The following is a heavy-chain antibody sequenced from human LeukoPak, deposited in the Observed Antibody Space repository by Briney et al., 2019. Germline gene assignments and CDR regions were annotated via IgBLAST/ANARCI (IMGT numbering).Heavy chain of an antibody. D-gene: IGHD1-26*01. Sequence: PSETLSLTXTVSGGSISSYYWSWIRQPPGKGLEWIGYIYYSGSTNYNPSLKSRVTISVDTSKNQFSLKLSSVTAADTAVYYCATHSGSYFGDAFDIWGQGTMVTVSS. CDR2: IYYSGST. CDR3: ATHSGSYFGDAFDI. V-gene: IGHV4-59*01. J-gene: IGHJ3*02. CDR1: GGSISSYY.